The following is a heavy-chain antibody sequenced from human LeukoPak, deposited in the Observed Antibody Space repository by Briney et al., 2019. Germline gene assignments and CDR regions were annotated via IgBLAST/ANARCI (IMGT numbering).Heavy chain of an antibody. J-gene: IGHJ4*02. Sequence: PGGSLRLSCAASGFTFSSYAMSWVRQAPGKGLERVSAISGSGGSTYYADSVKGRFTISRDNSKNTLYLQMNSLRAEDTAVYYCASRDDIVVVVAAFDYWGQGTLVTVSS. CDR3: ASRDDIVVVVAAFDY. CDR2: ISGSGGST. CDR1: GFTFSSYA. D-gene: IGHD2-15*01. V-gene: IGHV3-23*01.